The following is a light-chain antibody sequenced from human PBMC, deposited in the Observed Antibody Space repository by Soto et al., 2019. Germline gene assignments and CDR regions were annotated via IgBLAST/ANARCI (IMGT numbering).Light chain of an antibody. CDR2: HND. CDR1: RSNIGSNA. V-gene: IGLV1-44*01. Sequence: QSVLTQPPSASGTPGQRVTISCSGSRSNIGSNAVNWYQQLPGTAPKLLIYHNDQRPSGVPDRFSGSKSGTSASLAISGLQSEDETGYYCAAWDDSLNGGVFGGGTKVTVL. CDR3: AAWDDSLNGGV. J-gene: IGLJ3*02.